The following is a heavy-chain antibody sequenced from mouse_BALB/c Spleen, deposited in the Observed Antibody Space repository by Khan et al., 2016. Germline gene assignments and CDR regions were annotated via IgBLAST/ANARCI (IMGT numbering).Heavy chain of an antibody. CDR1: GYTFTNYG. Sequence: VQLVESGPELKKPGETVKISCKASGYTFTNYGMNWVKQAPGKGLKWMGWINTYTGEPTYADDFKGRFAFSLETSASTAYLQINNLKCEETATYFCARGGGNWDRKAMDYWGQGTSVTVSS. CDR2: INTYTGEP. J-gene: IGHJ4*01. CDR3: ARGGGNWDRKAMDY. D-gene: IGHD4-1*01. V-gene: IGHV9-3-1*01.